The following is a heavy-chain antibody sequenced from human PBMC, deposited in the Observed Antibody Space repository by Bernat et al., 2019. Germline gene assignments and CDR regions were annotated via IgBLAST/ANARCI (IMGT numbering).Heavy chain of an antibody. Sequence: EVQLVESGGSLVQPGGSLRLSCEASGFTFSNYWMHWVRQAPGKGLVWVSRINGDGSTTNYADSVKGRFTISRDNAKNTLYLQMNSLRAEDTAVYYCAQNYYNSGKYWGQGTLVTVSS. CDR1: GFTFSNYW. J-gene: IGHJ4*02. CDR3: AQNYYNSGKY. CDR2: INGDGSTT. V-gene: IGHV3-74*01. D-gene: IGHD3-10*01.